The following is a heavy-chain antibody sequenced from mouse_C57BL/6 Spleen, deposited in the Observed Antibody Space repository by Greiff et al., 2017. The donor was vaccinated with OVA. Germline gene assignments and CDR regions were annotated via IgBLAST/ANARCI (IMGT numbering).Heavy chain of an antibody. CDR3: ARGGGPYAMDY. CDR1: GYAFTNYL. Sequence: VQLQESGAELVRPGTSVKVSCKASGYAFTNYLIEWVKQRPGQGLEWIGVINPGSGGTNYNEKFKGKATLTADKSSSTAYMQLSSLTSEDSAVYFCARGGGPYAMDYWGQGTSVTVSS. V-gene: IGHV1-54*01. J-gene: IGHJ4*01. CDR2: INPGSGGT.